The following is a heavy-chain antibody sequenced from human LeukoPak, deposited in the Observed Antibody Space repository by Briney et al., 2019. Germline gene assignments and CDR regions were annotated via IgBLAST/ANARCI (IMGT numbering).Heavy chain of an antibody. D-gene: IGHD3-22*01. CDR3: AREYYYDSRGYLDY. Sequence: TGGSLRLSCATSGFTFSNYGMNWVRQAPGKGLEWVSYISSSGSTIYYADSVKGRFTISRDNAKNSLYLQMNSPRAEDTAVYYCAREYYYDSRGYLDYWGQGTLVTVSS. V-gene: IGHV3-48*03. CDR2: ISSSGSTI. J-gene: IGHJ4*02. CDR1: GFTFSNYG.